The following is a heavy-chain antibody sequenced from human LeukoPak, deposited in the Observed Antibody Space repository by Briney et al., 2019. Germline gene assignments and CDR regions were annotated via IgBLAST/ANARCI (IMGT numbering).Heavy chain of an antibody. Sequence: ASVKVSCKASGYTFTGYYMHWVRQAPGQGLEWMGWISCYDGTTKYAQKFQGRVILTTDSSTRTAMELRNLRSDDTAVYYCARDPSNSVGNRIYFDFWGQGTLVTVS. D-gene: IGHD5/OR15-5a*01. CDR1: GYTFTGYY. CDR3: ARDPSNSVGNRIYFDF. V-gene: IGHV1-18*04. CDR2: ISCYDGTT. J-gene: IGHJ4*02.